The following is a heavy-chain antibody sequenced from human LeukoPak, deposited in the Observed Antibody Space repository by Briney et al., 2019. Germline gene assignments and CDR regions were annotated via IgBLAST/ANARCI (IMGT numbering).Heavy chain of an antibody. D-gene: IGHD5-24*01. V-gene: IGHV4-31*03. CDR3: ARGDGYNSNPDY. CDR1: GGSISSGGYY. J-gene: IGHJ4*02. CDR2: TYYSGST. Sequence: SETLSLTCTVSGGSISSGGYYWSWIRQHPGKGLVWIGYTYYSGSTYYNPSLKSRVTISVDTSKNQFSLKLSSVTAADTAVYYCARGDGYNSNPDYWGQGTLVTVSS.